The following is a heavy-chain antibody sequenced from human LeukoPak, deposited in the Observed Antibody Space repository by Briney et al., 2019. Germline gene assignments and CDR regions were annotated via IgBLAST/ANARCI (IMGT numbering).Heavy chain of an antibody. Sequence: PGGSLRLSCAASGFTVSSSYMSWVRQAPGKGLECVSLLYSDDSTYYADSVKDRFIISRDNSKNTLYLQMSSLRAEDTAVYYCARSYCSGGNCYSGRNVFDIWGQGTMVTVSS. J-gene: IGHJ3*02. CDR1: GFTVSSSY. V-gene: IGHV3-53*01. CDR3: ARSYCSGGNCYSGRNVFDI. CDR2: LYSDDST. D-gene: IGHD2-15*01.